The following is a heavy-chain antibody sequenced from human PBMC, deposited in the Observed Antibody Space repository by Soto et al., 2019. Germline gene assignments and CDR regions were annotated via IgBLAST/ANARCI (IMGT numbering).Heavy chain of an antibody. CDR1: GFSLNTGGLG. D-gene: IGHD2-21*02. CDR2: IYWDDDK. CDR3: AHSRCGGDCLQSYSSHYYYGMDV. V-gene: IGHV2-5*02. Sequence: QITLKESGPTLVKPTQTLTLTCTFSGFSLNTGGLGVGWIRQPPGKALEWLALIYWDDDKRYSPSLKSGLTITKDTSKTPVVLTMTNMDPVDTATYYCAHSRCGGDCLQSYSSHYYYGMDVWGQGTTVTVSS. J-gene: IGHJ6*02.